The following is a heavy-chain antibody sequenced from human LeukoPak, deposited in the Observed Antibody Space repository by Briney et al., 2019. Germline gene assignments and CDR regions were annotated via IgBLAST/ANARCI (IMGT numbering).Heavy chain of an antibody. CDR3: ARDRGPYCSGGSCYNY. V-gene: IGHV3-48*01. D-gene: IGHD2-15*01. Sequence: GGSLRLSCGASGFTFSSYSMNWVRRAPGKGREWVSYISSSSSTIYYADSVKGRFTISRDNAKNSLYLQMNSLRAEDTAVYYCARDRGPYCSGGSCYNYWGQGTLVTVSS. CDR2: ISSSSSTI. CDR1: GFTFSSYS. J-gene: IGHJ4*02.